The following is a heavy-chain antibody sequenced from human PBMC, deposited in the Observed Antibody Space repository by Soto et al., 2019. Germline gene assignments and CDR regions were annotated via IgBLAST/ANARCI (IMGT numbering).Heavy chain of an antibody. Sequence: RRSLRLSCAASGFLVSSKYMSWVRQAPGKGLEWVSSLYRGGTTYYADSVKGRFIISRDNSKNTLYLQMYSLRGEDTAVYYCATQSVPAAQRSSDSWYYYAMDVSGKGTTLTVSS. V-gene: IGHV3-53*01. D-gene: IGHD2-2*01. CDR1: GFLVSSKY. CDR3: ATQSVPAAQRSSDSWYYYAMDV. CDR2: LYRGGTT. J-gene: IGHJ6*04.